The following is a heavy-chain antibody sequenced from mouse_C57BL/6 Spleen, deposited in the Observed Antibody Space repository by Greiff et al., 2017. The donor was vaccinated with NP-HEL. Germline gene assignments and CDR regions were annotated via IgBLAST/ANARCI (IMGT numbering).Heavy chain of an antibody. D-gene: IGHD1-1*01. CDR2: IHPNSGST. V-gene: IGHV1-64*01. J-gene: IGHJ2*01. Sequence: QVQLKQPGAELVKPGASVKLSCKASGYTFTSYWMHWVKQRPGQGLEWIGMIHPNSGSTNYNEKFKSKATLTVDKSSSTAYMQLSSLTSEDSAVYYCARFLFYGSSPDYWGQGTTLTVSS. CDR3: ARFLFYGSSPDY. CDR1: GYTFTSYW.